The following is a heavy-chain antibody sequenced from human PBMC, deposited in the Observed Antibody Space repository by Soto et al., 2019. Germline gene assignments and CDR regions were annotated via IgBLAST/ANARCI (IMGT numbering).Heavy chain of an antibody. Sequence: QVQLVQSGAEVKKPGSSVKVSCKASGGTFSSYTISWVRQAPGQGLEWMGRIIPILGIANYAQKFQGRVTITADKSTSTAYMELSSLRAEDTAVYYCARDRDGGQLVPYYYGMDVWGQGTTVTVSS. J-gene: IGHJ6*02. CDR3: ARDRDGGQLVPYYYGMDV. CDR1: GGTFSSYT. D-gene: IGHD6-13*01. CDR2: IIPILGIA. V-gene: IGHV1-69*08.